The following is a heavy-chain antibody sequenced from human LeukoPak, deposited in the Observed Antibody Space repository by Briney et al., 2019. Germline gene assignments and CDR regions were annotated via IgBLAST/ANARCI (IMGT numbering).Heavy chain of an antibody. J-gene: IGHJ6*04. CDR3: ARDPYSSGRGYYGMDV. CDR1: GFTFSSYG. CDR2: IWYDGSNK. V-gene: IGHV3-33*01. D-gene: IGHD6-25*01. Sequence: PGRSLRLSCAASGFTFSSYGMHWVRQAPGKGLEWVAVIWYDGSNKYYADSVKSRFTISRDNSKNTLYLQMNSLRAEDTAVYSCARDPYSSGRGYYGMDVWGKGTTVTVSS.